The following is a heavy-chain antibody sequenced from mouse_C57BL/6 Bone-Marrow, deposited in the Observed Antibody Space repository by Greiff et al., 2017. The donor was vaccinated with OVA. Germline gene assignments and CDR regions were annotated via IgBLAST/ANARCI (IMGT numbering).Heavy chain of an antibody. D-gene: IGHD1-1*01. CDR2: IWGGGST. J-gene: IGHJ1*03. Sequence: QVQLQQSGPGLVAPSQSLSITCTVSGFSLTSYGVDWVRQPPGKGLEWLGVIWGGGSTNYNSALMSRLSISKDNSKSQVFLKMNSLQTDDTAMYYCAKHPYYYGSSYDWYFDVWGTGTTVTVSS. V-gene: IGHV2-9*01. CDR1: GFSLTSYG. CDR3: AKHPYYYGSSYDWYFDV.